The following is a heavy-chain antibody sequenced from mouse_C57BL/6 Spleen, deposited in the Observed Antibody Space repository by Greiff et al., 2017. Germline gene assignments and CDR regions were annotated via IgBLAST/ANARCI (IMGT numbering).Heavy chain of an antibody. CDR2: IYPSDSET. Sequence: QVQLKQPGAELVRPGSSVKLSCKASGYTFTSYWMDWVKQRPGQGLEWIGHIYPSDSETHYNQKFKDKATLTVDKSSSTAYMQLSSLTSEGSAAYYCARGYYYGYWYFDVWGTGTTVTVSS. V-gene: IGHV1-61*01. CDR3: ARGYYYGYWYFDV. CDR1: GYTFTSYW. J-gene: IGHJ1*03. D-gene: IGHD1-1*01.